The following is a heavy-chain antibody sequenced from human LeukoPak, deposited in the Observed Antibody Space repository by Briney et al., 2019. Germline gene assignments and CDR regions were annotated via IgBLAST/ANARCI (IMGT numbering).Heavy chain of an antibody. D-gene: IGHD3-22*01. CDR3: ARGFRNYDSSGYYFNY. J-gene: IGHJ4*02. CDR2: INPSGGST. CDR1: GYTFTSYY. V-gene: IGHV1-46*01. Sequence: ASVKVSCKASGYTFTSYYMHWVRQAPGQGLEWMGIINPSGGSTSYAQKFQGRVTMTRDTSTSTVYMELSSLRSEDTAVYYCARGFRNYDSSGYYFNYWGQGTLVTVSS.